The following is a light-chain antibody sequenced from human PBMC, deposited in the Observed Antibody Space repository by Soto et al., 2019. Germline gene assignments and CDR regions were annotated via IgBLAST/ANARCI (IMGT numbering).Light chain of an antibody. J-gene: IGLJ2*01. CDR3: SSYRTSTSTVV. CDR2: DVT. V-gene: IGLV2-14*01. CDR1: ISDVGNYKY. Sequence: QSALTQPASVSGSPGQSITISCTGTISDVGNYKYVSWYQQQSGKAPKLMIYDVTDRPSGVSNRFSGSKSGNTASLTISGLQAEDEADYYCSSYRTSTSTVVFGGGTTLTVL.